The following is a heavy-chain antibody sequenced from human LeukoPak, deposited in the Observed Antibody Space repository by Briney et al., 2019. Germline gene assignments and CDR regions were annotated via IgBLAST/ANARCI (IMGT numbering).Heavy chain of an antibody. J-gene: IGHJ3*02. CDR2: MNPNSGNT. CDR1: GYTFTSYD. Sequence: GASVEVSCKASGYTFTSYDINWVRQATGQGLEWMGWMNPNSGNTGYAQKFQGRVTMTRNTSISTAYMELSSLRSEDTAVYYCARFYYDSTPSAFDIWGQGTMVTVSS. CDR3: ARFYYDSTPSAFDI. V-gene: IGHV1-8*01. D-gene: IGHD3-22*01.